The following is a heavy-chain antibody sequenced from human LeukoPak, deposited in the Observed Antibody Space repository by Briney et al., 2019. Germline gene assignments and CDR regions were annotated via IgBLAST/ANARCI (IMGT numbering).Heavy chain of an antibody. J-gene: IGHJ4*02. CDR3: ARDHSSSGQLFDY. D-gene: IGHD6-13*01. CDR2: TSAYNGNT. CDR1: GYTFTTYG. Sequence: ASVKVSCKASGYTFTTYGFSWVRQAPGQGLEWMGWTSAYNGNTNYAQKLQGRVTMTTDTSTSTAYMELRSLTSDDTAVYFCARDHSSSGQLFDYWGQGTLVTVSS. V-gene: IGHV1-18*01.